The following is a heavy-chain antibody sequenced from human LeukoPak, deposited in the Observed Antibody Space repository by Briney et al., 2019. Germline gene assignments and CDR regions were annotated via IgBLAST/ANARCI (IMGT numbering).Heavy chain of an antibody. J-gene: IGHJ6*03. D-gene: IGHD2-15*01. V-gene: IGHV1-69*05. CDR3: ARAGRYCSGGSCYSGPYYYYMDV. Sequence: VASVKVSCKASGGTFSSYAIGWVRQAPGQGLEWMGGIIPIFGTANYAQKFQGRVTITTDESTSTAYMELSSLRSEDTAVYYCARAGRYCSGGSCYSGPYYYYMDVWGKGTTVTVSS. CDR1: GGTFSSYA. CDR2: IIPIFGTA.